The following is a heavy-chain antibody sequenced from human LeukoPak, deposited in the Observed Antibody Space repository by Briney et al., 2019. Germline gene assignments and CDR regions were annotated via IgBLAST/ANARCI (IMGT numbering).Heavy chain of an antibody. CDR1: GYTLTGYY. CDR3: AYSGSYMGWFDP. CDR2: INPKSGGT. J-gene: IGHJ5*02. Sequence: ASVKVSCKASGYTLTGYYIHWVRQAPGQGLEWMGWINPKSGGTNYAQKFQDRVTMARDTAISTAYTDLSRLRSDDTAVYYCAYSGSYMGWFDPWGQGTLVTVSS. V-gene: IGHV1-2*02. D-gene: IGHD1-26*01.